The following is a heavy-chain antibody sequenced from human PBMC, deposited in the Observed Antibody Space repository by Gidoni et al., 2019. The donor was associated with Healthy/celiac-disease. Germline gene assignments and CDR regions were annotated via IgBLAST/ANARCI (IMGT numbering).Heavy chain of an antibody. CDR2: IKQDGSEK. CDR3: ARETHYDFWSGYYYYYMDV. Sequence: EVQLVESGGGLVQPGGSLRLACAASGCTVSSYWMSWVRQAPGKGLEWVANIKQDGSEKYSVDSVKGRFTISRDNAKNSLYLQMNGLRAEDTAVYYCARETHYDFWSGYYYYYMDVWGKGTTVTVSS. CDR1: GCTVSSYW. V-gene: IGHV3-7*03. J-gene: IGHJ6*03. D-gene: IGHD3-3*01.